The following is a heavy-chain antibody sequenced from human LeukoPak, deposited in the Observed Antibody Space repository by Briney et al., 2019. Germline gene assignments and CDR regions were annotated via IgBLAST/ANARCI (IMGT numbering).Heavy chain of an antibody. Sequence: ASVKVSCKASGYTFTGYYMHWVRQAPGQGLEWMGWIDPNSGGTNYAQKFQGRVTMTRDTSISTAYMELSRLRSDDTAVYYCARGLVVPAAMTTEGTAGYYYYGMDVWGQGTTVTVSS. D-gene: IGHD2-2*01. J-gene: IGHJ6*02. CDR1: GYTFTGYY. CDR3: ARGLVVPAAMTTEGTAGYYYYGMDV. CDR2: IDPNSGGT. V-gene: IGHV1-2*02.